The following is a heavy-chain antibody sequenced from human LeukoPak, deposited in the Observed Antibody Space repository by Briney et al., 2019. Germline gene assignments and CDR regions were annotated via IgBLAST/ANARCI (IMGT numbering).Heavy chain of an antibody. J-gene: IGHJ4*02. CDR2: ISGSGGST. CDR3: AKALYDSSGYYSFDY. CDR1: GSTFSSYA. V-gene: IGHV3-23*01. Sequence: GGSLRPSCAASGSTFSSYAMSWVRQAPGKGLEWVSGISGSGGSTYYADSVKGRFTISRDNSKNTLYLQMNSLRAEDTAAYYCAKALYDSSGYYSFDYWGQGTLVTVSS. D-gene: IGHD3-22*01.